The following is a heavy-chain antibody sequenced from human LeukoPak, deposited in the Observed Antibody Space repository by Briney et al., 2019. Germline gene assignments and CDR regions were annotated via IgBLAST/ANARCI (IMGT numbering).Heavy chain of an antibody. CDR1: GYTFTSYD. Sequence: ASVKVSCKASGYTFTSYDFNWVRQATGQWPEWMGWMSPNSGDTGYAQKFQDRVTMTRNTSISTAYMELSSLRSDDTAVYYCARGPPNWGYDYWGPGTLVTVSS. V-gene: IGHV1-8*01. CDR3: ARGPPNWGYDY. D-gene: IGHD7-27*01. J-gene: IGHJ4*02. CDR2: MSPNSGDT.